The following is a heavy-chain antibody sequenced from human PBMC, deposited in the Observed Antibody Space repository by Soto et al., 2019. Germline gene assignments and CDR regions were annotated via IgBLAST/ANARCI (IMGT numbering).Heavy chain of an antibody. CDR2: IYDSGNT. CDR1: GASMDIYY. V-gene: IGHV4-59*01. CDR3: ARVSLSSYKWIDP. J-gene: IGHJ5*02. Sequence: PSETLSLTCTVSGASMDIYYWTWIRQPPGKGLEWIGYIYDSGNTDYNPSLKSRVAISFDTSKNQFYLKLRSVTAADAAMYYCARVSLSSYKWIDPWGQGTLVTVSS. D-gene: IGHD6-6*01.